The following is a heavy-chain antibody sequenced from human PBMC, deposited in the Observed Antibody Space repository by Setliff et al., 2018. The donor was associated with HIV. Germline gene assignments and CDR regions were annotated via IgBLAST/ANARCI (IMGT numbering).Heavy chain of an antibody. J-gene: IGHJ4*02. D-gene: IGHD3-16*01. CDR2: IYTSGST. CDR3: ARRGGLRGYFDY. V-gene: IGHV4-61*02. Sequence: SGPTLVNPTQTLTLTCTFSGFSIGTSGVGVGWIRQPPGGALEWLGHIYTSGSTNYNPSLKSRVTISVDTSKSQFSLKLSSVTAADTAVYYCARRGGLRGYFDYWGQGTLVTVSS. CDR1: GFSIGTSGVG.